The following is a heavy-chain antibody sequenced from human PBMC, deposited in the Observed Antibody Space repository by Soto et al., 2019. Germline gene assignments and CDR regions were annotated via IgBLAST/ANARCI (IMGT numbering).Heavy chain of an antibody. V-gene: IGHV1-3*05. CDR3: ASHPYCSSTSCYVRPLGY. J-gene: IGHJ4*02. D-gene: IGHD2-2*01. CDR2: INAGNGNT. Sequence: QVQLVQSGAEEKKPGASVKVSCKASGYTFTSYAMHWVRQAPGQRLEWMGWINAGNGNTKYSQKSQGRVTITRDTSASTAYMELSSLRSEDTAVYYCASHPYCSSTSCYVRPLGYWGQGTLVTVSS. CDR1: GYTFTSYA.